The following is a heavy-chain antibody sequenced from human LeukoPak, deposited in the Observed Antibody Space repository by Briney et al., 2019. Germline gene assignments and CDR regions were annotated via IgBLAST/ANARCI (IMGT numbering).Heavy chain of an antibody. J-gene: IGHJ4*02. CDR3: ARDETGVGSGGIDF. D-gene: IGHD2-8*02. CDR2: ISSGGSTI. Sequence: GGSLRLSCAASGFIFSDYSMNWVRQTPGKGQEWVAYISSGGSTIYYADSVRGRFTISRDSARNSLYLQMNSLGDEDTAVYYCARDETGVGSGGIDFWGQGTLVTVSS. CDR1: GFIFSDYS. V-gene: IGHV3-48*02.